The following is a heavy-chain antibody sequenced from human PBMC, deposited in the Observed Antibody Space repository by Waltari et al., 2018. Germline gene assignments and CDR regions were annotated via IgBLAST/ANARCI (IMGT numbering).Heavy chain of an antibody. CDR1: GGSISSHY. CDR2: IYYSGSS. CDR3: ARTSPVAGPDY. Sequence: QVQLQESGPGLVKPSETLSLTCTVSGGSISSHYWSWIRQPPGKGLEWIGYIYYSGSSNYDRSLTKRVTISVDTSKNQFSLKLSTVTAADTAVYYCARTSPVAGPDYWGQGTLVNVSS. V-gene: IGHV4-59*11. D-gene: IGHD6-19*01. J-gene: IGHJ4*02.